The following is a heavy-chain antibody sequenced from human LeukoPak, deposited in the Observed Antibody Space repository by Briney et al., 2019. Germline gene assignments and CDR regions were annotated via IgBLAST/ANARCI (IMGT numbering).Heavy chain of an antibody. V-gene: IGHV3-53*01. Sequence: GGSLRLSCAASGFTVSSNYMSWVRQAPGKGLEWVSVIYSGGSTYYADSVKGRFTISRDNSKNTLYLQMNSLRADDTDVYYCSREYYDKRGYWNWGQGTLVTVSS. CDR2: IYSGGST. J-gene: IGHJ4*02. D-gene: IGHD3-22*01. CDR1: GFTVSSNY. CDR3: SREYYDKRGYWN.